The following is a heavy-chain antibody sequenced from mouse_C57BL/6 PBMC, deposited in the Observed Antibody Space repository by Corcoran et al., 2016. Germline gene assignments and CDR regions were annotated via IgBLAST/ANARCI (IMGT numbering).Heavy chain of an antibody. D-gene: IGHD2-2*01. CDR3: ARRLYF. V-gene: IGHV1-26*01. CDR1: GYTFTDYY. Sequence: EVQLQQSGPELVKPGASVKISCKASGYTFTDYYMNWVKQSHGKSLEWIGDINPNNGGTSYNQKFKGKATLTVDKSSSTAYMELRSLTSEDSAVYYCARRLYFWGQGTLVTVSA. CDR2: INPNNGGT. J-gene: IGHJ3*01.